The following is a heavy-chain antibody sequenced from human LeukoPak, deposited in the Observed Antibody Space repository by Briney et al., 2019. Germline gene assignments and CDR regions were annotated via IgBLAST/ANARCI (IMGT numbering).Heavy chain of an antibody. CDR1: GYSISSGYY. J-gene: IGHJ4*02. CDR2: IYHSGGT. D-gene: IGHD5-12*01. Sequence: SETLSLTCAVSGYSISSGYYWGWIRQPPGKGLEWIGSIYHSGGTYYNPSLKSRVTISVDTSKNQFSLKLSSVTAADTAVYYCARVGGYDWVLDYWGQGTLVTVSS. V-gene: IGHV4-38-2*01. CDR3: ARVGGYDWVLDY.